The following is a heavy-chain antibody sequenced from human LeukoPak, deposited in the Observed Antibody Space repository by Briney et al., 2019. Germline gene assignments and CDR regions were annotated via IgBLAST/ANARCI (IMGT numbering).Heavy chain of an antibody. J-gene: IGHJ5*02. V-gene: IGHV4-39*07. Sequence: PSETLSLTCTVSGGSISSSSYYWGWIRQPPGKGLEWIGSIYYSGSTYYNPSLKSRVTISVDTSKNRFSLKLSSVTAADTAVYYCARDFESSWYLLGWFDPWGQGTLVTVSS. CDR1: GGSISSSSYY. CDR3: ARDFESSWYLLGWFDP. D-gene: IGHD6-13*01. CDR2: IYYSGST.